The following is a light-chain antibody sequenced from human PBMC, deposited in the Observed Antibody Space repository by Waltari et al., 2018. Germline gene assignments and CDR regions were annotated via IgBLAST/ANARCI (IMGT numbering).Light chain of an antibody. J-gene: IGLJ2*01. CDR1: SSDVGRYNL. Sequence: QSALTQPASVSGSPGQSITLSCPGTSSDVGRYNLVSWYQQHPGKAPKLMIYEGSKRPSGVSNRFSGSKSGNTASLTISGLQAEDEADYYCCSYAGSSTVVFGGGTKLTVL. CDR3: CSYAGSSTVV. V-gene: IGLV2-23*01. CDR2: EGS.